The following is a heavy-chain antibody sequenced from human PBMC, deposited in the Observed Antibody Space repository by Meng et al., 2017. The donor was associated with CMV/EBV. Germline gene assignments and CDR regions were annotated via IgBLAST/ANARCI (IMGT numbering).Heavy chain of an antibody. CDR2: ISWNSGSI. J-gene: IGHJ4*02. CDR1: GFTFDDYD. D-gene: IGHD6-19*01. Sequence: SLKISCAASGFTFDDYDMHWVRQAPGKGLEWVSGISWNSGSIGYADSVKGRFTISRDNAKNSLYLQMNSLRAEDTALYYCAKDGQWLVRAYFDYWGQGTLVTVSS. V-gene: IGHV3-9*01. CDR3: AKDGQWLVRAYFDY.